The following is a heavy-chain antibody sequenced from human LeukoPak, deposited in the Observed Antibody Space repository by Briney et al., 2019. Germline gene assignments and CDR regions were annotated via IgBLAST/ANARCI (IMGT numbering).Heavy chain of an antibody. D-gene: IGHD3-3*01. CDR1: GGSISSYY. J-gene: IGHJ6*02. CDR2: IYTSGST. CDR3: ARDPRTYYDFWSRQRGYYYYGMDV. V-gene: IGHV4-4*07. Sequence: SETLSLTCTVSGGSISSYYWSWIRQPAGKGLEWIGCIYTSGSTNYNPSLKSRVTMSVDTSKNQFSLKLSSVTAADTAVYYCARDPRTYYDFWSRQRGYYYYGMDVWGQGTTVTVSS.